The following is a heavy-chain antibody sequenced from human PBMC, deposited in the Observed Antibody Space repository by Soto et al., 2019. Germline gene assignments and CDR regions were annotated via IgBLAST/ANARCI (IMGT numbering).Heavy chain of an antibody. D-gene: IGHD6-13*01. CDR3: AAGLYFFDY. J-gene: IGHJ4*02. Sequence: QVQLVESGGGVVQPGRSLTLSCAASGFSFTNYGMHWVRQAPGKGLDWVALISSDGSNKYYPDSVKGRFTISRDNSKNTLYLQMNSLRSEDTAVYYCAAGLYFFDYSGQGTLVAVSS. CDR1: GFSFTNYG. CDR2: ISSDGSNK. V-gene: IGHV3-30*03.